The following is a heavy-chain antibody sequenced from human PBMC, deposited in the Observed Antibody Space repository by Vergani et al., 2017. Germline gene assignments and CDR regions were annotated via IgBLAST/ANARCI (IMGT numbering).Heavy chain of an antibody. J-gene: IGHJ4*02. CDR1: GGSFSGYY. V-gene: IGHV4-34*01. Sequence: QVQLQQWGAGLLKPSETLSLTCAVHGGSFSGYYWSWIRQPPGKGLEWIGEINHSGSTNYNPSLKSRVTISVDTSKNQFSLKLSSVTAADTAVYYCARYGVAAAGTAFDYWGQGTLVTVSS. CDR3: ARYGVAAAGTAFDY. CDR2: INHSGST. D-gene: IGHD6-13*01.